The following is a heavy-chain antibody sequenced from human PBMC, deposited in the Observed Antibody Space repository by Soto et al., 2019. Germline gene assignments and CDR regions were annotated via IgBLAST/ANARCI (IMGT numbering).Heavy chain of an antibody. V-gene: IGHV4-34*01. Sequence: QVQLQQWGAGLLKPSETLSLTCAVYGGSFSGYYWSWIRQPPGKGLEWIGEINHSGSTNYNPSLKSRVTISVDTSKNQFSLKLSSVTAADTAVYYCPSRNGDYWNWFDPWGQGTLVTVSS. CDR3: PSRNGDYWNWFDP. D-gene: IGHD4-17*01. CDR2: INHSGST. CDR1: GGSFSGYY. J-gene: IGHJ5*02.